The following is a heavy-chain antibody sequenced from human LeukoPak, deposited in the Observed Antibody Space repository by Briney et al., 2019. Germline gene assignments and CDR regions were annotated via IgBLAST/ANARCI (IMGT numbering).Heavy chain of an antibody. D-gene: IGHD3-22*01. CDR1: GYTFTSYY. Sequence: GASVKVSCKASGYTFTSYYMHWVRQAPGQGLEWMGGIIPIFGTANYAQKFQGRVTITTDESTSTAYMELSSLRSEDTAVYYCARTYDSSGYSDYWGQGTLVTVSS. CDR2: IIPIFGTA. J-gene: IGHJ4*02. CDR3: ARTYDSSGYSDY. V-gene: IGHV1-69*05.